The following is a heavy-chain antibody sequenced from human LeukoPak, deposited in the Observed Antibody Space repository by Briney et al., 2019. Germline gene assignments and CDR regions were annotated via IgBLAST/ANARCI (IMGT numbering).Heavy chain of an antibody. CDR1: GDSISNYY. CDR3: ARGGIASAGIPLRI. CDR2: IYENGNT. D-gene: IGHD6-13*01. Sequence: SETLSLTCSVSGDSISNYYWNWIRQPPGKERKGIGYIYENGNTHYNPSLKSRVTISVDTSKKQFSLKVNSVTAADTAVYYCARGGIASAGIPLRICGQGTMVTVSS. J-gene: IGHJ3*02. V-gene: IGHV4-59*01.